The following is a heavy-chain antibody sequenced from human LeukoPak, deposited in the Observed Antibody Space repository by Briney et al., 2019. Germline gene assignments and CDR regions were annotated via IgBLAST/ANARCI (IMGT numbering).Heavy chain of an antibody. CDR3: AKGVGGYDSAYLDY. J-gene: IGHJ4*02. Sequence: PPGGSLRLSCAASGFTFSNYGMHWVRQAPGRGLKWVAFIRYDGSDKYYADSVKGRFTISRDNSKNTLYLQMNSLRTEDTAVYYCAKGVGGYDSAYLDYWGQGTLVTVSS. CDR1: GFTFSNYG. D-gene: IGHD5-12*01. V-gene: IGHV3-30*02. CDR2: IRYDGSDK.